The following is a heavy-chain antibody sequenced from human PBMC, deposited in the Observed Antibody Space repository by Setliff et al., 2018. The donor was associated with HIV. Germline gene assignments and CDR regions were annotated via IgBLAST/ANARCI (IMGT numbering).Heavy chain of an antibody. CDR2: VYYNGAT. J-gene: IGHJ4*02. CDR1: GGSISSRNYY. V-gene: IGHV4-39*07. Sequence: PSETLSLTCTVSGGSISSRNYYWAWIRQPPGKGLEWIGSVYYNGATDHNPSLKSRVTISVDTSNQQFSLKLRSVTAADTAVYYCARGAGLYGDYHVYWGQGTLVTVSS. D-gene: IGHD4-17*01. CDR3: ARGAGLYGDYHVY.